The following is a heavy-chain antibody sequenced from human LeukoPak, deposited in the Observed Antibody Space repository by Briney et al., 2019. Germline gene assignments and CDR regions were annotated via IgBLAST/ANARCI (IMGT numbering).Heavy chain of an antibody. CDR2: IYHSGST. Sequence: PSETLSLTRAVSGGSISSSNWWSWVRQPPGKGLEWIGEIYHSGSTNYNPSLKSRVTISVDKSKNQFSLKLSSVTAADTAVYYCASSPLGYCSGGSCYSGGYWGQGTLVTVSS. V-gene: IGHV4-4*02. CDR1: GGSISSSNW. CDR3: ASSPLGYCSGGSCYSGGY. D-gene: IGHD2-15*01. J-gene: IGHJ4*02.